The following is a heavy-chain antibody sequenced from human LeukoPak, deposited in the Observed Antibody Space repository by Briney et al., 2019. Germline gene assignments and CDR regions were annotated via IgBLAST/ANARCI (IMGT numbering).Heavy chain of an antibody. V-gene: IGHV3-11*01. D-gene: IGHD1-26*01. CDR1: GFTFRDYC. Sequence: GGSLRLSCAASGFTFRDYCMSWIRQAPGKGLEWVSYISSSGSTIYYADSVKGRITISRDNAKNSLYLQMNSLRAEDTAVCYCARDGKWELPSSRVLDYWGQGTLVTVSS. J-gene: IGHJ4*02. CDR3: ARDGKWELPSSRVLDY. CDR2: ISSSGSTI.